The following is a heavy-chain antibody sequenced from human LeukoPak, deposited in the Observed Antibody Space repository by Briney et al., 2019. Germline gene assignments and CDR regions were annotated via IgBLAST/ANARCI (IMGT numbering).Heavy chain of an antibody. V-gene: IGHV3-15*01. J-gene: IGHJ3*02. CDR1: GFTFSNAW. CDR3: TTVVVTAITLFDI. Sequence: KPGGSLRLSCAASGFTFSNAWMSRVRQAPGKGLEWVGRIKSKTDGGTTDYAAPVKGRFTISRDDSKNTLYLQMNSLKTEDTAVYYCTTVVVTAITLFDIWGQGTMVTVSS. D-gene: IGHD2-21*02. CDR2: IKSKTDGGTT.